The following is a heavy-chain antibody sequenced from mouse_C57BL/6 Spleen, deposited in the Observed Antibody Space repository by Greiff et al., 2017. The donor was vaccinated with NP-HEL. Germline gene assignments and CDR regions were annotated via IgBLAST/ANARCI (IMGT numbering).Heavy chain of an antibody. J-gene: IGHJ2*01. D-gene: IGHD4-1*01. CDR3: ARDDWDGVLDY. V-gene: IGHV5-16*01. Sequence: EVKLMESEGGLVQPGSSMKLSCTASGFTFSDYYMAWVRQVPEKGLEWVANINYDGSSTYYLDSLKSRFIISRDNAKNILYLQMSSLKSEDTATYYCARDDWDGVLDYWGQGTTLTVSS. CDR2: INYDGSST. CDR1: GFTFSDYY.